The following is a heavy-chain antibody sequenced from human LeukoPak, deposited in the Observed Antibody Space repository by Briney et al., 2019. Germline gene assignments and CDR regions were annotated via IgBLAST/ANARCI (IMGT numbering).Heavy chain of an antibody. D-gene: IGHD3-10*01. Sequence: GALRLSCAASGFTFSSYEMNWVRQAPGKGLEWVSYISSSGSTIYYADYVKGRFTISRDNAKNSLYLQMNSLRAEDTAVYYCARDESIRWFGRRFDYWGQGTLVTVSS. J-gene: IGHJ4*02. CDR2: ISSSGSTI. CDR3: ARDESIRWFGRRFDY. V-gene: IGHV3-48*03. CDR1: GFTFSSYE.